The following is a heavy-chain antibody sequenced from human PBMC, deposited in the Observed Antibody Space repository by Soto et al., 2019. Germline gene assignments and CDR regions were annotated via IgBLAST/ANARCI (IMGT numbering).Heavy chain of an antibody. J-gene: IGHJ6*02. CDR2: MNPNSGNT. CDR1: GYTFTSYD. Sequence: ASVKVSCKASGYTFTSYDINWVRQATGQGLEWMGWMNPNSGNTGYAQKFQGRVTMTRNTSISTAYMALSSLRSEDTAVYYCATGKNYGYFDWLEYYYYYGMDVWG. D-gene: IGHD3-9*01. CDR3: ATGKNYGYFDWLEYYYYYGMDV. V-gene: IGHV1-8*01.